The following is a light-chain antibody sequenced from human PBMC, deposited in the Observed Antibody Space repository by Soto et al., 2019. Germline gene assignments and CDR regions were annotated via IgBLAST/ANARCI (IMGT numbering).Light chain of an antibody. V-gene: IGKV3-15*01. CDR1: QSVSSN. Sequence: EIVMTQSPATLSVSPGERATLSCRASQSVSSNLAWFQQKPGQPPRLLIYGASTRATGIPARFSGSGSGTEFTLTISSLQSEDFAVYYCQQYNNWPPYTFGQGTKVDLK. CDR2: GAS. CDR3: QQYNNWPPYT. J-gene: IGKJ2*01.